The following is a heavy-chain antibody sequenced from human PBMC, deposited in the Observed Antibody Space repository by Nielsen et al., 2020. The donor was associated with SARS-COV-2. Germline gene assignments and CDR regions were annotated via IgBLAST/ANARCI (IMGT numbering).Heavy chain of an antibody. V-gene: IGHV3-23*01. J-gene: IGHJ4*02. Sequence: GESLKISCAASEFTFNTYAMHWVRQAPGKGLEWVSAISGSGGSTYYADSVKGRFTISRDNSKNTLYLQMNSLRAEDTAVYYCAKHRWGHYYDSSDYWGQGTLVTVSS. CDR3: AKHRWGHYYDSSDY. CDR2: ISGSGGST. D-gene: IGHD3-22*01. CDR1: EFTFNTYA.